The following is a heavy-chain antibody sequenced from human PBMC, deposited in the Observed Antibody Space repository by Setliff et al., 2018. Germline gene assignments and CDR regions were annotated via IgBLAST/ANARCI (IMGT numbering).Heavy chain of an antibody. CDR1: GFTFDRFG. CDR2: IWYDGSDK. J-gene: IGHJ4*02. V-gene: IGHV3-30*02. D-gene: IGHD2-2*02. Sequence: GGSLRLSCVASGFTFDRFGMHWVRQAPGKGLEWVAVIWYDGSDKYYADSVRGRFTISRDNSKNTLYLQMNSLRAEDTAVYFCGTRDCRTTGCYNGYIESWGQGTLVTVSS. CDR3: GTRDCRTTGCYNGYIES.